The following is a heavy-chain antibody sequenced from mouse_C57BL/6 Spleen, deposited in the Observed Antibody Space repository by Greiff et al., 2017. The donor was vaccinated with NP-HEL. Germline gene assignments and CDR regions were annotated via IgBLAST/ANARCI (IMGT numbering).Heavy chain of an antibody. D-gene: IGHD2-5*01. CDR2: IYPGDGDT. CDR1: GYAFSSSW. Sequence: QVQLKESGPELVKPGASVKISCKASGYAFSSSWMNWVKQRPGKGLEWIGRIYPGDGDTNYNGKFKGKATLTADNSSSTAYMQLSSLTSEDSAVYFCARDSNLPYWGQGTTLTVSS. CDR3: ARDSNLPY. J-gene: IGHJ2*01. V-gene: IGHV1-82*01.